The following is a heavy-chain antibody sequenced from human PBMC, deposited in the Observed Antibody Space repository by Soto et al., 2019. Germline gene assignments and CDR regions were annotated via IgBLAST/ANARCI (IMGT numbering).Heavy chain of an antibody. D-gene: IGHD2-2*01. J-gene: IGHJ3*02. V-gene: IGHV4-31*03. CDR3: ARVYCSSTSCYGYDAFDI. CDR2: IYYSGST. CDR1: GGSISSGGYY. Sequence: SSETLSLTCTVSGGSISSGGYYWSWIRQHPGKGLEWIGYIYYSGSTYYNPSLKSRVTISVDTSKNQFSLKLSSVTAADTAVYYCARVYCSSTSCYGYDAFDIWGQGTMVTVSS.